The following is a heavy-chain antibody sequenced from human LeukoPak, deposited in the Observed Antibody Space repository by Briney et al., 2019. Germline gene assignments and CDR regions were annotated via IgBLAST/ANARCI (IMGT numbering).Heavy chain of an antibody. D-gene: IGHD3-10*01. CDR3: ARHEKLGQFDY. J-gene: IGHJ4*02. V-gene: IGHV4-59*08. CDR2: VYYSGSA. CDR1: SGXISSYY. Sequence: SETLSLTCTVSSGXISSYYWSWIRQPPGKGREWIGYVYYSGSANYNPSLKSRVTISVDTSKNQFSLKLSSVTAADTAVYYCARHEKLGQFDYWGQGTLVTVSS.